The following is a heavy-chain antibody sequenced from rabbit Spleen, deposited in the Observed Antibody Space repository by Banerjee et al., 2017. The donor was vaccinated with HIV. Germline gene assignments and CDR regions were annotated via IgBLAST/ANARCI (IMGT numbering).Heavy chain of an antibody. D-gene: IGHD2-1*01. J-gene: IGHJ4*01. V-gene: IGHV1S45*01. CDR2: IYAGSSGGT. CDR1: GFSFISGYY. Sequence: QEQLKESGGDLVKPGTSLTLTCTASGFSFISGYYMCWVRQAPGKGLEWSACIYAGSSGGTYYANWAKGRFTISKTSPTTVTLQMTSLTVADTATYFCARWSGDGLTTVNLWGPGTLVTVS. CDR3: ARWSGDGLTTVNL.